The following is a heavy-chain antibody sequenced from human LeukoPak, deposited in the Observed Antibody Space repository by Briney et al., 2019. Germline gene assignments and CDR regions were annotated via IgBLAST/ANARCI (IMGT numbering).Heavy chain of an antibody. V-gene: IGHV4-38-2*02. D-gene: IGHD6-13*01. Sequence: PSETLSLTCTVSGYSISSGYYWGWIRQPPGKGLEWIGSIYHSGSTYYNPSLKSRVTISVDTSKNQFSLKLSSVTAADTAVYYCARHQGAGYSRVFDYWGQGTLVTVSS. J-gene: IGHJ4*02. CDR3: ARHQGAGYSRVFDY. CDR2: IYHSGST. CDR1: GYSISSGYY.